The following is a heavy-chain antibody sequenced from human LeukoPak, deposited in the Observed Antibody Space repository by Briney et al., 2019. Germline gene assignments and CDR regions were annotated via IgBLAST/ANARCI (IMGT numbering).Heavy chain of an antibody. D-gene: IGHD3-10*01. J-gene: IGHJ5*02. Sequence: GESLKISCKGSGYSFTSYWIGWVRQMPGKGLEWMGIIYPGDSDTRYSPSFQGQATISADKSISTAYLQWSSLKASDTAMYYCARRKGSGSYYNLRSWFDPWGQGTLVTVSS. V-gene: IGHV5-51*01. CDR2: IYPGDSDT. CDR3: ARRKGSGSYYNLRSWFDP. CDR1: GYSFTSYW.